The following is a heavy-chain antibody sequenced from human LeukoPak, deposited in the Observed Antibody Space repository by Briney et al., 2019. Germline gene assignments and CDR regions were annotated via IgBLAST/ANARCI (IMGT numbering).Heavy chain of an antibody. Sequence: SETLSLTCAVYGGFFSDFYWSWIRQTPGKGLEWIGENNHSGSTNYNPSLKSRVIISVDTSKSQFSLKLSSVTAADAALYYCARGGTTGPHMYGLDVWGPGTTATVSS. V-gene: IGHV4-34*01. D-gene: IGHD1-1*01. J-gene: IGHJ6*02. CDR3: ARGGTTGPHMYGLDV. CDR2: NNHSGST. CDR1: GGFFSDFY.